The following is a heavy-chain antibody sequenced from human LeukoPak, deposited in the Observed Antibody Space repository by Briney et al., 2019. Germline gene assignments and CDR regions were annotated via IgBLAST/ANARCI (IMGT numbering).Heavy chain of an antibody. J-gene: IGHJ6*02. CDR2: IIPIFGTA. CDR3: ARVESEYYDFWSGYPPPPYYYGMDV. CDR1: GGTFSSYA. D-gene: IGHD3-3*01. V-gene: IGHV1-69*13. Sequence: SVKVSCKASGGTFSSYAISWVRQAPGQGLEWMGGIIPIFGTANYAQKFQGRVTITADESTSTAYMGLSSLRSEDTAVYYCARVESEYYDFWSGYPPPPYYYGMDVWGQGTTVTVSS.